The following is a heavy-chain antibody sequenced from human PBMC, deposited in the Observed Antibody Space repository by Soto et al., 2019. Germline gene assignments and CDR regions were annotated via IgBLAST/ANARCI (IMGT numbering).Heavy chain of an antibody. CDR3: AREENCSHGIRYYEYFQR. CDR2: VNPSGGST. V-gene: IGHV1-46*01. CDR1: GYIFTAYS. D-gene: IGHD2-15*01. J-gene: IGHJ1*01. Sequence: ASVKVSCKASGYIFTAYSMHWVRQAPGQGLEWMGVVNPSGGSTNYAQKFQGRITMTRDTSTSTVYMELSSVTSEDTAVYYCAREENCSHGIRYYEYFQRWGQRTLVTVCS.